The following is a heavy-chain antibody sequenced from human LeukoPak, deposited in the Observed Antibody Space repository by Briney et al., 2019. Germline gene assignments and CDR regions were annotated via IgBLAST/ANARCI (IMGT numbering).Heavy chain of an antibody. CDR2: IYHSGST. CDR3: ARQKHKPNWFDP. V-gene: IGHV4-39*01. J-gene: IGHJ5*02. CDR1: GGSISSSNYY. Sequence: SETLSLTCTVSGGSISSSNYYWGWIRQPPGKGLEWIGSIYHSGSTYYNPSLKSRVTISVDTSKNQFSLKLSSVTAADTAVYYCARQKHKPNWFDPWGQGTLVTVSS.